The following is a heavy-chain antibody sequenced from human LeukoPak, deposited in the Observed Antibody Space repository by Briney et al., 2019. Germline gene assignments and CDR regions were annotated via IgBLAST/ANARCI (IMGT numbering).Heavy chain of an antibody. J-gene: IGHJ4*02. Sequence: ASVTVSFTASGYAFTIYGISWVRQAPGQGLEWMGWISAYNGNTNYAQKLQGRVTMTTDTSTSTAYMELRSLRSDDTAVYYCARPVTMIDPSPGYWGQGTLVTVSS. CDR2: ISAYNGNT. D-gene: IGHD3-22*01. CDR1: GYAFTIYG. CDR3: ARPVTMIDPSPGY. V-gene: IGHV1-18*01.